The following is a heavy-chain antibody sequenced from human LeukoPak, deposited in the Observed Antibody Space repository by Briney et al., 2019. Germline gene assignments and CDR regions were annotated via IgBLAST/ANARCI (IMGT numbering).Heavy chain of an antibody. Sequence: SETLSLTCTVSGDSISSYYWSWIRQPPGKGLEWIGYIYYSGSTNYNPSLKSRVTISLDTSKNQFSLNLSSVTAADTAVYYCARRESSGFFDYWGQGTLVTVSS. D-gene: IGHD6-19*01. CDR3: ARRESSGFFDY. J-gene: IGHJ4*02. CDR1: GDSISSYY. V-gene: IGHV4-59*08. CDR2: IYYSGST.